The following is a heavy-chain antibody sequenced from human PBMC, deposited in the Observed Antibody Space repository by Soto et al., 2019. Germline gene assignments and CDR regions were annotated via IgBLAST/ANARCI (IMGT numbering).Heavy chain of an antibody. CDR3: ARDFSYWDEDAFDI. V-gene: IGHV3-7*01. Sequence: GGSLRLSCAASGFTFSSYWMSWVRQAPGKGLEWVANIKHDGSEKYYVDSVKGRFTISRDNAKNSLYLQMNSLRAEDKAVYDCARDFSYWDEDAFDIWGQGTMVTVSS. CDR2: IKHDGSEK. J-gene: IGHJ3*02. D-gene: IGHD1-1*01. CDR1: GFTFSSYW.